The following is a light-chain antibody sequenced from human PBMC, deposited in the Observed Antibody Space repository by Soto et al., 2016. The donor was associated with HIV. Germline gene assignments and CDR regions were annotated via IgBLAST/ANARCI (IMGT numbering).Light chain of an antibody. CDR2: QDT. CDR1: KLGDKY. V-gene: IGLV3-1*01. CDR3: QAWDSSIRVV. Sequence: SYELTQPPSVSVSPGQTASITCSGGKLGDKYACWYQQKPGQSPVLVIYQDTKRPSGIPERFSGSNSGNTATLTISGTQAMDEADYYCQAWDSSIRVVFGGGTKADRP. J-gene: IGLJ2*01.